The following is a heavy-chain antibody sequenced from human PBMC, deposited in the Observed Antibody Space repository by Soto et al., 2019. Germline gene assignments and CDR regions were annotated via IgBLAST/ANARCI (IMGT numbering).Heavy chain of an antibody. CDR3: ARHPERIAEIGWLDP. CDR1: GFTFSSYS. D-gene: IGHD6-13*01. V-gene: IGHV3-48*01. J-gene: IGHJ5*02. CDR2: ISSSSSTI. Sequence: GGSLRLSCAASGFTFSSYSMNWVRQAPGKGLEWVSYISSSSSTIYYADSVKGRFTISRDNAKNSLYLQMNSLRAEDTAVYYCARHPERIAEIGWLDPWGQGTLVTVSS.